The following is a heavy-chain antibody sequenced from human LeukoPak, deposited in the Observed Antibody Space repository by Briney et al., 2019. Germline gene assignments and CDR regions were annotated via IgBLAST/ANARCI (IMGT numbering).Heavy chain of an antibody. CDR1: GGSISSYY. D-gene: IGHD2-15*01. Sequence: SETLSLTCTVSGGSISSYYWSWIRQPPGKGLEWIGYIYYSGSTNYNPSLKSRVTISVDTSKNQFSLKLSSVTAADTAVYYCARHVRMDAFDIWGQGTMVTVSS. CDR2: IYYSGST. J-gene: IGHJ3*02. CDR3: ARHVRMDAFDI. V-gene: IGHV4-59*01.